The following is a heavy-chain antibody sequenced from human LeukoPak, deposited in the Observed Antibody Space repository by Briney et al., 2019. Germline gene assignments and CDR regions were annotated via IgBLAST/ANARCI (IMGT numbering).Heavy chain of an antibody. CDR2: FIPIFGTA. J-gene: IGHJ3*02. CDR1: GGTFSSYA. D-gene: IGHD3-9*01. CDR3: AREVPPELRYFDWLAAHAFDI. V-gene: IGHV1-69*13. Sequence: GASVKVSCKASGGTFSSYAISWVRQAPGQGLEWMGGFIPIFGTANYAQKFQGRVTITADESTSTAYMELSSVRSEDTAVYYCAREVPPELRYFDWLAAHAFDIWGQGTMVTVSS.